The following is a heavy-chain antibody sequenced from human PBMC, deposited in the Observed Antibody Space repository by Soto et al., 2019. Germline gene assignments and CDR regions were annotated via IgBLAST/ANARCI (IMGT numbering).Heavy chain of an antibody. V-gene: IGHV3-30-3*01. J-gene: IGHJ4*02. CDR2: ISYDGSNE. CDR1: GFTFSTYA. CDR3: ARGTYSSGWYPDYFDY. D-gene: IGHD6-19*01. Sequence: QVQVVESGGGVVQPGRSLRLSCAASGFTFSTYAMHWVRQAPGKGLEWVAVISYDGSNEYYVDSVKGRFTISRDNSKNTLYLQMNSLRAEDTAVYYCARGTYSSGWYPDYFDYWGQGTPVTVSS.